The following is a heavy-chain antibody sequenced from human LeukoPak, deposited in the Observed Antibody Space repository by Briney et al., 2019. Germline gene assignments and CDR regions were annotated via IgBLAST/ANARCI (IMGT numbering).Heavy chain of an antibody. CDR1: GGTFSSYA. D-gene: IGHD2-2*01. J-gene: IGHJ6*02. CDR3: ARDRKGYCSSTSCYRSLTYYYYGMDV. CDR2: IIPILGIA. Sequence: GSSVKVSCKASGGTFSSYAISWVRQAPGQGLEWMGRIIPILGIANYAQKFQGRVTITADKSTSTAYMGLSSLRSEDTAVYYCARDRKGYCSSTSCYRSLTYYYYGMDVWGQGTTVTVSS. V-gene: IGHV1-69*04.